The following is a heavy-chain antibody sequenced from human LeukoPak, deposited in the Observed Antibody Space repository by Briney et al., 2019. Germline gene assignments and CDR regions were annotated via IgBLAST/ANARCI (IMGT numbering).Heavy chain of an antibody. CDR1: GFTFASYA. CDR3: ASEYSSGWYSDY. D-gene: IGHD6-19*01. J-gene: IGHJ4*02. V-gene: IGHV3-7*01. Sequence: GGSLRLSCAASGFTFASYAMSWVRQAPGKGLEWVANIKQDGSEKYYVDSVKGRFTISRDNAKNSLYLQMNSLRAEDTAVYYCASEYSSGWYSDYWGQGTLVTVSS. CDR2: IKQDGSEK.